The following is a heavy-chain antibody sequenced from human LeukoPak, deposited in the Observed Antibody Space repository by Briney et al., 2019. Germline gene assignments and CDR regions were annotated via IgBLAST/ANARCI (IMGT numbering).Heavy chain of an antibody. CDR2: IYYSGST. CDR3: AREGGYDGYSGSLSYYHYVDV. V-gene: IGHV4-59*01. CDR1: GGSISSYY. J-gene: IGHJ6*03. D-gene: IGHD5-12*01. Sequence: SETLSLTCTVSGGSISSYYWSWIRQPPGKGLEWIGYIYYSGSTNYNPSLKSRVTISVDTSKNQFSLKLSSVTAADTAVYHCAREGGYDGYSGSLSYYHYVDVWGKGTTVTVSS.